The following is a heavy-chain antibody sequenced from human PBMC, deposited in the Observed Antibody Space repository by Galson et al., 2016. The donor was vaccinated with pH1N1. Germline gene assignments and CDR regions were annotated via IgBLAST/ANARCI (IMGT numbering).Heavy chain of an antibody. D-gene: IGHD4-17*01. Sequence: SLRLSCAAFGFIFSDYSFIWVRQAPGKGLEWLSYISTGRRVVQYADSVKGRLTISRDNAQRSVYLQINSLRLEDTAVYHCARLAYGDSFDSWGRGTLVAVSS. CDR2: ISTGRRVV. V-gene: IGHV3-48*04. CDR3: ARLAYGDSFDS. CDR1: GFIFSDYS. J-gene: IGHJ4*02.